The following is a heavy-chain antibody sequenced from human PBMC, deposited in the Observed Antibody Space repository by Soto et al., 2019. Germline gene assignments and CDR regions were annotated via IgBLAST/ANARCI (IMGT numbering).Heavy chain of an antibody. CDR3: ATDCRQLTQGWFDP. J-gene: IGHJ5*02. V-gene: IGHV4-31*01. CDR1: GGSISSGGYY. Sequence: QVQLQESGPGLVKPSQTLSLTCTVSGGSISSGGYYWSWIRQHPGKGLEWIGYIYYSGSTYYNPSLNNPVTITVNTSKNHSPPKLSSLPAAATAVYYCATDCRQLTQGWFDPWGQGTLVTVSS. CDR2: IYYSGST. D-gene: IGHD6-13*01.